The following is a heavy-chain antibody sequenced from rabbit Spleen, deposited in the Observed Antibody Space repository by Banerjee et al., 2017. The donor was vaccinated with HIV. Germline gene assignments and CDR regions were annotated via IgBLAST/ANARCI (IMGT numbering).Heavy chain of an antibody. CDR1: GFSFSSSDY. D-gene: IGHD1-1*01. Sequence: QSLEESGGGLVQPEGSLTLTCTASGFSFSSSDYICWVRQAPGKGLEWISCIAGSSSGFTYSATWAKGRFTCSKTSSTTVTLQMTSLTVADTATYFCARDLTDVIGWNFKLWGPGTLVTVS. V-gene: IGHV1S40*01. CDR3: ARDLTDVIGWNFKL. J-gene: IGHJ4*01. CDR2: IAGSSSGFT.